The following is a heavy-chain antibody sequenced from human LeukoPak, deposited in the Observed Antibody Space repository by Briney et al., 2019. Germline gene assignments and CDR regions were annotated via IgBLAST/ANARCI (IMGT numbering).Heavy chain of an antibody. V-gene: IGHV3-7*01. J-gene: IGHJ6*03. Sequence: GGSLRLSCAASRFSLSNYWMTWVRQAPGKGLEWVATIKADGGEKYYVGSVKGRFTVSRDNAKNSLFLQMNSLRAEDTSVYYCARVGLRGISYHMDVWGNGTTVTVSS. CDR1: RFSLSNYW. CDR3: ARVGLRGISYHMDV. D-gene: IGHD5-12*01. CDR2: IKADGGEK.